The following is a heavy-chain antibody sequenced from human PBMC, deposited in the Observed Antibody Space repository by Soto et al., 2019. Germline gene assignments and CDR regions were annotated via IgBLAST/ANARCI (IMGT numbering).Heavy chain of an antibody. CDR3: ARDRLSHVDY. Sequence: ASVKVSCKASGYTFTSYYMHWVRQAPGQGLEWMGIINPSGGSTSYAQKFQGRVTMTRDTSKNTLYLQMNSLRAEDTAVYYCARDRLSHVDYWAREPWSPSPQ. CDR1: GYTFTSYY. J-gene: IGHJ4*02. CDR2: INPSGGST. V-gene: IGHV1-46*01.